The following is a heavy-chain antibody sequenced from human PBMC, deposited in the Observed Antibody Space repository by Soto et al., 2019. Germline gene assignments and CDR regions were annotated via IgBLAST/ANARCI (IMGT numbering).Heavy chain of an antibody. J-gene: IGHJ6*02. Sequence: QVQLVESGGGVVQPGGSLRLSCTTSRFTFNTYGMHWVRQAPGKGLERVAIIWYDGSNKYYADSVKGRFTISRDNSKNTLYLQMNSLRAEDTALYYCARADCTGAYCYSWPFNYGVDVWGQGTTVTVSS. CDR1: RFTFNTYG. CDR2: IWYDGSNK. CDR3: ARADCTGAYCYSWPFNYGVDV. D-gene: IGHD2-15*01. V-gene: IGHV3-33*08.